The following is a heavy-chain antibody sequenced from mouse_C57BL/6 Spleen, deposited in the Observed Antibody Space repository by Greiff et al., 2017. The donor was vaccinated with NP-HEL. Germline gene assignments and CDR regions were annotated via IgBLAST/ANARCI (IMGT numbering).Heavy chain of an antibody. CDR1: GYTFTGYW. Sequence: VQLQQSGAELMKPGASVKLSCKATGYTFTGYWIEWVKQRPGHGLEWIGEILPGSGSTNYNEKFKGKATFTADTSSNTAYMQLSSLTTEDSAIYYCARGGLYYGSSPYWYFDVWGTGTTVTVSS. V-gene: IGHV1-9*01. CDR3: ARGGLYYGSSPYWYFDV. D-gene: IGHD1-1*01. J-gene: IGHJ1*03. CDR2: ILPGSGST.